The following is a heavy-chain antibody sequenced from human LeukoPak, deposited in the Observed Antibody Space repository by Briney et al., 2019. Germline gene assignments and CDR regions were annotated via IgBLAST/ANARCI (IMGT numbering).Heavy chain of an antibody. Sequence: GGSLRLSCAASGFTFEIYWMSWVRQAPGKWLEWVANIRKDGSEKNYVDSVKGRFTISRDNAKNSLYLQMNSLRADDTALYYCARHWEGVESDAFDIWGQGTMVTVSS. CDR2: IRKDGSEK. CDR3: ARHWEGVESDAFDI. J-gene: IGHJ3*02. D-gene: IGHD1-26*01. V-gene: IGHV3-7*04. CDR1: GFTFEIYW.